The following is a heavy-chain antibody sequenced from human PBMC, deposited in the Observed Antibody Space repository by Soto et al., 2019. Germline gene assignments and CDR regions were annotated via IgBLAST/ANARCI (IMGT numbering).Heavy chain of an antibody. J-gene: IGHJ4*02. CDR2: IYYSGST. CDR3: ARSETTVTPYDY. CDR1: GGSISSGGYY. D-gene: IGHD4-17*01. V-gene: IGHV4-31*03. Sequence: SDTLSLTCTVSGGSISSGGYYWSWIRQHPGKGLEWIGYIYYSGSTYYNPSLKSRVTISVDTSKNQFSLKLSSVTAADTAVYYCARSETTVTPYDYGARGPLVPVSA.